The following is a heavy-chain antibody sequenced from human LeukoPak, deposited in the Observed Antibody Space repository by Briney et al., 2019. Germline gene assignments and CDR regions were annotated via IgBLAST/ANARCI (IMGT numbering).Heavy chain of an antibody. CDR3: APLGVLISGYRAFDI. V-gene: IGHV3-48*04. Sequence: GGSLRLSCAASGFTFSSYSMNWVRQAPGKGLEWVSYISSSSSTIYYADSVKGRFTISRDNAKTSLYLQMNSLRAEDTAVYYCAPLGVLISGYRAFDIWGQGTMVAVSS. CDR2: ISSSSSTI. D-gene: IGHD3-3*01. J-gene: IGHJ3*02. CDR1: GFTFSSYS.